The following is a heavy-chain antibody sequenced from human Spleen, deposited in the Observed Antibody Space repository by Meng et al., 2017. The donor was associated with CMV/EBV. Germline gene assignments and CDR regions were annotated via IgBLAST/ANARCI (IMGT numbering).Heavy chain of an antibody. Sequence: SGYTLSNFGITGVRQAPGQGLEWMGWISAKNGDTNSAQKVQGRVTMTTDTSTNTAYMELRSLRSDDTATYYCARSSYDILTGQNWFDPWGQGTLVTVSS. CDR3: ARSSYDILTGQNWFDP. V-gene: IGHV1-18*01. CDR2: ISAKNGDT. D-gene: IGHD3-9*01. J-gene: IGHJ5*02. CDR1: GYTLSNFG.